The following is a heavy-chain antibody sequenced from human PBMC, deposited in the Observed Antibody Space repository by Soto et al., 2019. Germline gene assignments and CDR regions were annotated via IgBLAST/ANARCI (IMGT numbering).Heavy chain of an antibody. J-gene: IGHJ4*02. Sequence: DVRLAESGGGLVQPGGSLRLSCTTSGFSFASFAMTWVRQAPGKGLEWVACISGSDGKTYYADSVKGRFSISRDTSRNTLYLQMNSLRADDTAIYYCAKWSYLDYWGQGTRVTVSS. D-gene: IGHD3-3*01. CDR2: ISGSDGKT. V-gene: IGHV3-23*04. CDR1: GFSFASFA. CDR3: AKWSYLDY.